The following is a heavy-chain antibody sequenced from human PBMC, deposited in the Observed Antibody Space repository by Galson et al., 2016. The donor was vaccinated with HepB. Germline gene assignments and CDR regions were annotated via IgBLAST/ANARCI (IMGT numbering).Heavy chain of an antibody. V-gene: IGHV3-74*01. CDR2: INEVGSET. D-gene: IGHD1-1*01. CDR1: GFIFSDDW. Sequence: SLRLSCAASGFIFSDDWMHWVRQTAGRGPVYISHINEVGSETSYADSVKGRFTISRDNAKNKVSLQMNGLRVDDTAVYYGAKGGPEGTGTLDAWGQGTLVTVSS. J-gene: IGHJ5*02. CDR3: AKGGPEGTGTLDA.